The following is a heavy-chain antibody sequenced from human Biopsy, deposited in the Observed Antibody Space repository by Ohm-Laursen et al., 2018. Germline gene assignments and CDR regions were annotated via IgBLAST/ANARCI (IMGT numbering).Heavy chain of an antibody. CDR1: GGTFNSYV. D-gene: IGHD6-13*01. V-gene: IGHV1-69*06. CDR2: IIPTFDTP. Sequence: GSSVKVSCKASGGTFNSYVITWVRQAPGQGLEWMGRIIPTFDTPTYAPDFQGRVTFTADKSTGTATLDLRSLTSEDTAVYYCAGGAAKGYPYDHWGQGTLVTVPS. CDR3: AGGAAKGYPYDH. J-gene: IGHJ5*02.